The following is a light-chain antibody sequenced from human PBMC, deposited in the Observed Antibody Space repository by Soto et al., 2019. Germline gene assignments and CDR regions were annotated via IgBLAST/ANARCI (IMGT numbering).Light chain of an antibody. CDR1: QNIRSR. Sequence: DFQMTQSPSTLSASVGDRVTITCRASQNIRSRLAWFQQQPGKAPNLLIYDASSLESGVPQRFSGSGSGTDFTLTIRSLKAEDVATDYCQQSYRTPTFGQGTRREIK. V-gene: IGKV1-5*01. CDR3: QQSYRTPT. J-gene: IGKJ5*01. CDR2: DAS.